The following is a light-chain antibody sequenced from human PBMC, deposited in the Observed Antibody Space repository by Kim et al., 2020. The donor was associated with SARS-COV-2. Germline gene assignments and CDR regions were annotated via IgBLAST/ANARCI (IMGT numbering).Light chain of an antibody. CDR1: SSDVGGYNY. CDR3: SSYAGTNNFYV. CDR2: DVN. V-gene: IGLV2-8*01. Sequence: SGNISCTGSSSDVGGYNYVSWHQQHPGKAPKLIIYDVNNRPSGVPNRFSGSKSGNTASLTVSGLQSEDEADYYCSSYAGTNNFYVFGTGTKVSVL. J-gene: IGLJ1*01.